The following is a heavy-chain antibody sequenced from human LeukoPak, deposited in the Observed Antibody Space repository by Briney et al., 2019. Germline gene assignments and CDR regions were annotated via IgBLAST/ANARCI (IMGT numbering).Heavy chain of an antibody. J-gene: IGHJ4*02. D-gene: IGHD6-6*01. CDR3: AKEIGAIGRPAVDY. V-gene: IGHV3-23*01. CDR1: GFTLSSYA. Sequence: GGSLRLSCAASGFTLSSYAMSWVRQAPGKGLEWVSGISKDGGTFYTDSVKGRFTISRDNSKNTLYLHMSSLGAADTAIYYCAKEIGAIGRPAVDYWGQGTLVTVSS. CDR2: ISKDGGT.